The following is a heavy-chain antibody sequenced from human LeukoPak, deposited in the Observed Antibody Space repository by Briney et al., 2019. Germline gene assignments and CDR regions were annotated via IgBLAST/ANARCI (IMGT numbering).Heavy chain of an antibody. Sequence: PGGSLRLSCAASGFTFSSYAMSWVRQAPGKGLEWVSAISGSGGSTYYADSVKGRFTNSRGDSKNTLFLQMNSLRAEDTAVYFCAKVKWKLIGYFDYWGQGTLVTVSS. V-gene: IGHV3-23*01. J-gene: IGHJ4*02. D-gene: IGHD1-20*01. CDR3: AKVKWKLIGYFDY. CDR1: GFTFSSYA. CDR2: ISGSGGST.